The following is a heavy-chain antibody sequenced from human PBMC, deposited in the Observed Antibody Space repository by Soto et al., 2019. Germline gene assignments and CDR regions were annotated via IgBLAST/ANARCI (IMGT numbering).Heavy chain of an antibody. V-gene: IGHV2-70*01. J-gene: IGHJ3*02. CDR1: GFSLSTSGMC. Sequence: QTLSLTCTFSGFSLSTSGMCVGWIRQPPGKALEWLAVIDWDDDKYYNTSLKTRLTISKDTSKNQVVLTMTNMDPGDTATYYCARMRTRIGSGWTDDAFDIWGQGTTVNVS. CDR2: IDWDDDK. D-gene: IGHD6-19*01. CDR3: ARMRTRIGSGWTDDAFDI.